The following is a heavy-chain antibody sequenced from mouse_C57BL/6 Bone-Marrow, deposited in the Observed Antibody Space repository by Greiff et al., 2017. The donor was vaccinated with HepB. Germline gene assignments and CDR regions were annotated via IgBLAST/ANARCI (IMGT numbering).Heavy chain of an antibody. Sequence: EVKLVESGGGLVQPGGSMKLSCVASGFTFSNYWMNWVRQSPEKGLEWVAQIRLKSDNYATHYAESVKGRFTISRDDSKSSVYLQMNNLRAEDTGIYYCSITTGWGDYWGQGTSVTVSS. CDR1: GFTFSNYW. D-gene: IGHD1-1*01. CDR2: IRLKSDNYAT. V-gene: IGHV6-3*01. CDR3: SITTGWGDY. J-gene: IGHJ4*01.